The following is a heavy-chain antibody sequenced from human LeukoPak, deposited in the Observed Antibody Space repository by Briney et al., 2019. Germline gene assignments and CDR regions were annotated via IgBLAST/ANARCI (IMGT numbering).Heavy chain of an antibody. CDR2: INHSGST. J-gene: IGHJ4*02. CDR3: ARVWYMVRGVIKADRRFDY. D-gene: IGHD3-10*01. Sequence: TSETLSLTCAVYGGSFSGFYWTWIRQPPGKGLEWIGEINHSGSTNYNPSLESRVTISVDTSKNQFSLKLSSVTAADTAVYYCARVWYMVRGVIKADRRFDYWGQGTLVTVSS. V-gene: IGHV4-34*01. CDR1: GGSFSGFY.